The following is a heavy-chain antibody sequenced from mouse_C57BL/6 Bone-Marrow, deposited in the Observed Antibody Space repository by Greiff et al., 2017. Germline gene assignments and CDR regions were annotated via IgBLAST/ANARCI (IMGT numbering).Heavy chain of an antibody. Sequence: QVQLQQPGAELVMPGASVKLSCKASGYTFTSYWMHWVKQRPGQGLEWIGEIDPSDSYTNYNQKFKGKSTLTVDKSSSTAYMQLSSLTSEDSAVYCCARVNYYYGSSYVPHYYAMDYWGQGTSVTVSS. CDR3: ARVNYYYGSSYVPHYYAMDY. J-gene: IGHJ4*01. CDR1: GYTFTSYW. D-gene: IGHD1-1*01. V-gene: IGHV1-69*01. CDR2: IDPSDSYT.